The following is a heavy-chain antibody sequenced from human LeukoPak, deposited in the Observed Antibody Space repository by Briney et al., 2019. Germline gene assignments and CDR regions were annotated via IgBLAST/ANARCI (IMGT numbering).Heavy chain of an antibody. CDR1: GGTFSSYA. CDR3: ARGAIVVVPAAIGGWFDP. D-gene: IGHD2-2*01. J-gene: IGHJ5*02. Sequence: SSVKVSCKASGGTFSSYAISWVRQAPGQGLEWMGGIIPIFGTANYAQKFQGRVTITADESTSTAYMELSSLRSEDTAVYYCARGAIVVVPAAIGGWFDPWGQGTLVTVSS. V-gene: IGHV1-69*01. CDR2: IIPIFGTA.